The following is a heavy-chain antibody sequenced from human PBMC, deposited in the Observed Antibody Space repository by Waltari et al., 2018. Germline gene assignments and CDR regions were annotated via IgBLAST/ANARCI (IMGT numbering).Heavy chain of an antibody. CDR2: IDPEDGET. CDR3: APLPGGSGQTFDY. J-gene: IGHJ4*02. V-gene: IGHV1-69-2*01. D-gene: IGHD3-10*01. Sequence: EVELVQSGAEVKKPGATVKISCKASGYTFMAYSMHWVQQAPGKGLEWMGSIDPEDGETVYSEKFQGRVTITADTSTDTAYMELSSLTSGDTAVYYCAPLPGGSGQTFDYWGQGTLVTVSS. CDR1: GYTFMAYS.